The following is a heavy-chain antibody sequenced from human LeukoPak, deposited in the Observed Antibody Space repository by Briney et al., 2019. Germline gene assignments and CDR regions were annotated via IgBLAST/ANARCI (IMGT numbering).Heavy chain of an antibody. V-gene: IGHV5-51*01. CDR2: IYPGDSDT. CDR1: GYSFTSYW. D-gene: IGHD6-13*01. Sequence: GESLKISCKGSGYSFTSYWIGWVRQMPGKGLEWMGIIYPGDSDTRYSPSFQGQVTISADKSISTAYLQWSSLKASDTTMYYCARQRQQLVRYDAFDIWGKGTMVTVS. J-gene: IGHJ3*02. CDR3: ARQRQQLVRYDAFDI.